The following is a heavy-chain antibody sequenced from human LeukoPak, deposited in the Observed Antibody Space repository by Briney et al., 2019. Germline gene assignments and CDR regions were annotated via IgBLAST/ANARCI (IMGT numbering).Heavy chain of an antibody. CDR3: ARGHRADGYSYGPYYFDY. Sequence: GGSLRLSCAASGFTFSSSAMSWVRQVPGKGLEWVSGISASGGSTSYADSVRDRFTISRDNSKNTLYLQMNSLRAEDTAVYYYARGHRADGYSYGPYYFDYWGQGTLVTVSS. D-gene: IGHD5-24*01. CDR1: GFTFSSSA. CDR2: ISASGGST. V-gene: IGHV3-23*01. J-gene: IGHJ4*02.